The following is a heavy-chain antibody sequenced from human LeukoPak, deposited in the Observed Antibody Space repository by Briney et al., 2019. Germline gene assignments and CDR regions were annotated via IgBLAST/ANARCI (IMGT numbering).Heavy chain of an antibody. J-gene: IGHJ5*02. V-gene: IGHV4-59*08. D-gene: IGHD3-9*01. CDR3: ARHPPGLRYFDP. Sequence: SETLSLTCTVSGGSISGYYWRWLRQPPGKALVWSAYIDYSGDTNSNPSLKSRVTISVDTSKNQFSLRLNSVTAADTAFYYCARHPPGLRYFDPWGQGTLVTVSS. CDR1: GGSISGYY. CDR2: IDYSGDT.